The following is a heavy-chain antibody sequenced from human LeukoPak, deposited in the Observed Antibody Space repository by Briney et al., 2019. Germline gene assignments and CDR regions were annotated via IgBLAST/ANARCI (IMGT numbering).Heavy chain of an antibody. CDR2: ISGSGGST. CDR1: GFTFSSYA. CDR3: ARDGSGFRGYCSSTGCSFDY. V-gene: IGHV3-23*01. D-gene: IGHD2-2*01. J-gene: IGHJ4*02. Sequence: GALRLSCAASGFTFSSYAMSWVRQAPGKGLEWVSAISGSGGSTYYADSVKGRFTISRDNSKNTLYLQMNSLRAEDTAVYYCARDGSGFRGYCSSTGCSFDYWGQGTLVTVSS.